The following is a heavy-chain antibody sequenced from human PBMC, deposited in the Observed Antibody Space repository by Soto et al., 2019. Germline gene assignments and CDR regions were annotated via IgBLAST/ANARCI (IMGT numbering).Heavy chain of an antibody. CDR2: IGTAGDT. CDR1: GFTFSSYD. CDR3: ARGGYQLPEFYYYYYMDV. Sequence: PGGSLRLSCAAYGFTFSSYDMHWVRQATGKGLEWVSAIGTAGDTYYPGSVKGRFTISRENAKNSLYLQMNSLRAGDTAVYYCARGGYQLPEFYYYYYMDVWGKGTTVTVSS. V-gene: IGHV3-13*01. D-gene: IGHD2-2*01. J-gene: IGHJ6*03.